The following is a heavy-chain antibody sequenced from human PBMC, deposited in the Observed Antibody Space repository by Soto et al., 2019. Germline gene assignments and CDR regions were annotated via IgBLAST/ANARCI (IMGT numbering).Heavy chain of an antibody. Sequence: QVQLVQSGAEVKKPEASVKLSCKASGYTFTSYAIHWVRQAPGQRLECMGWINTDNGNTKYSQKFQGRVTITRDTSASTAYMELSSLTSEDTAVYFCARAPSGYYFDNWGQGTLVTVSS. CDR2: INTDNGNT. J-gene: IGHJ4*02. D-gene: IGHD3-10*01. CDR3: ARAPSGYYFDN. V-gene: IGHV1-3*04. CDR1: GYTFTSYA.